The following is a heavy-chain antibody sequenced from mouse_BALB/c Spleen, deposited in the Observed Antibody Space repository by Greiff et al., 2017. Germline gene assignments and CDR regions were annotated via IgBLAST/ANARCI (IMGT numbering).Heavy chain of an antibody. CDR3: ASPSIYYGNYYWFAY. Sequence: VQLQQSGAELMKPGASVKISCKATGYTFSSYWIEWVKQRPGHGLEWIGEILPGSGSTNYNEKFKGKATFTADTSSNTAYMQLSSLTSEDSAVYYCASPSIYYGNYYWFAYWGQGTLVTVSA. V-gene: IGHV1-9*01. D-gene: IGHD2-1*01. CDR2: ILPGSGST. J-gene: IGHJ3*01. CDR1: GYTFSSYW.